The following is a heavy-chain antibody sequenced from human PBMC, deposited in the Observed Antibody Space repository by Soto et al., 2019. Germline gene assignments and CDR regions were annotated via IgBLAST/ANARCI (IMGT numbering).Heavy chain of an antibody. CDR2: MNPNSGNT. Sequence: ASVKVSCKASGYTFTSYDINWVRQATGQGLEWMGWMNPNSGNTGYAQKFQGRVTMTRNTSISTAYMELSSLRSEDTAVYYCARSNWNYAYYYYYMDVWGKGTTVTVSS. CDR1: GYTFTSYD. D-gene: IGHD1-7*01. V-gene: IGHV1-8*01. J-gene: IGHJ6*03. CDR3: ARSNWNYAYYYYYMDV.